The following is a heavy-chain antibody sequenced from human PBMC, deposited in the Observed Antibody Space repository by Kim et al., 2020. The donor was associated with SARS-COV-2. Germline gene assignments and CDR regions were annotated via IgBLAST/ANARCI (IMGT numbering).Heavy chain of an antibody. V-gene: IGHV1-3*01. CDR1: GYTFTSYA. CDR3: ARVSYDILTGYFPDY. Sequence: ASVKVSCKASGYTFTSYAMHWVRQAPGQRLEWMGWINAGNGNTKYSQKFQGRVTITRDTSASTAYMELSSLRSEDTAVYYCARVSYDILTGYFPDYWGQGTLVTVSS. D-gene: IGHD3-9*01. CDR2: INAGNGNT. J-gene: IGHJ4*02.